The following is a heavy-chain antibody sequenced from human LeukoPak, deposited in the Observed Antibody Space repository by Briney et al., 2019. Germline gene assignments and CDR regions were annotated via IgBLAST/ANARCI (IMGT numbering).Heavy chain of an antibody. CDR2: IIPIFGTA. J-gene: IGHJ6*03. Sequence: GASVKVSCKASGGTFSSYAISWVRQAPGQGLEWMGGIIPIFGTANYAQKFQGRVTITADESTSTAYMELSSLRSEDTAVYYYARGWGHSTPGYYYMDVWGKGTTVTVSS. V-gene: IGHV1-69*13. CDR1: GGTFSSYA. D-gene: IGHD2-2*01. CDR3: ARGWGHSTPGYYYMDV.